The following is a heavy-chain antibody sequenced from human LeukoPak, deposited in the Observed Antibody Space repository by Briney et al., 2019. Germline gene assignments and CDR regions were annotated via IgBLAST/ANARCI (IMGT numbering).Heavy chain of an antibody. D-gene: IGHD4-17*01. CDR2: IRYDGSRK. CDR1: GFTFSTYG. V-gene: IGHV3-30*02. Sequence: GGFLRLSCAASGFTFSTYGMHWVRQAPGKGLEWVAFIRYDGSRKYLADSVKGRFTISRDNSKNTLYLQMNNLRAGDTAVYYCAKDSTGITTVTGDGYWGQGTLVTVSS. J-gene: IGHJ4*02. CDR3: AKDSTGITTVTGDGY.